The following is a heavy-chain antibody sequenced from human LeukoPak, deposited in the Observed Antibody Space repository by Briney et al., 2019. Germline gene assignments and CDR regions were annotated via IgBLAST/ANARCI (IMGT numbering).Heavy chain of an antibody. V-gene: IGHV4-59*01. D-gene: IGHD6-13*01. CDR3: ARQPSSWFTSFDS. J-gene: IGHJ4*02. CDR1: GGSLSSYF. Sequence: SETLSLTCTVSGGSLSSYFWSWIRQPPGKGLEWIAYIYYSGSTNYNPSLESRVTISVDTSKNQFSLKLSSVTAADTAVYYCARQPSSWFTSFDSWGQGTLVTVSS. CDR2: IYYSGST.